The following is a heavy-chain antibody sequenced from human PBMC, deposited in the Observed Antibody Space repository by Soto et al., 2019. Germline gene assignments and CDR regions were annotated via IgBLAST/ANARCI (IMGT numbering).Heavy chain of an antibody. CDR3: ARVVILVPTASTHYYYQMDV. D-gene: IGHD2-2*01. V-gene: IGHV1-69*01. CDR2: IIPIVGTG. CDR1: GGTFSNYA. Sequence: QVQLVQSGAEVRKPGSSVTVSCKASGGTFSNYAISWVRQAPGQGLEWMGGIIPIVGTGSYAQKFQGRVTITADEPTTTAYMELSSLRFEDTAVDYWARVVILVPTASTHYYYQMDVWGPGTTVTVSS. J-gene: IGHJ6*02.